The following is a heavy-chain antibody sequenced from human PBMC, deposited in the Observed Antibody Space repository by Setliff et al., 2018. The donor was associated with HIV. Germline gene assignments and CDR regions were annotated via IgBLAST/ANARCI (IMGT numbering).Heavy chain of an antibody. V-gene: IGHV4-61*09. CDR3: ARTRYSYGYFYYMDV. D-gene: IGHD5-18*01. J-gene: IGHJ6*03. CDR1: GGSVNSGNYY. Sequence: PSETLSLTCTVSGGSVNSGNYYWSWIRQPAGKGLEWIGHIDTGGNSNYNPSLKSRVTISVDTSKNQLSLKLRSVTAADTAVYYCARTRYSYGYFYYMDVWGKGTTVTVSS. CDR2: IDTGGNS.